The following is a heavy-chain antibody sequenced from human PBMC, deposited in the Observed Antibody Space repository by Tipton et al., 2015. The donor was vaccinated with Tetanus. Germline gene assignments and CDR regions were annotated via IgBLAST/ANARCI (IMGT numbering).Heavy chain of an antibody. J-gene: IGHJ3*02. CDR1: GGSISRYY. V-gene: IGHV4-59*01. CDR2: IDYNGST. CDR3: AREDYFDISAFDI. Sequence: LTCTISGGSISRYYWAWIRQTPGKGLEWIGYIDYNGSTKYNPSLRSRVTLSLDTSKNQISMRLTSVTAADTAVYYCAREDYFDISAFDIWGQGTMVTVSS. D-gene: IGHD2/OR15-2a*01.